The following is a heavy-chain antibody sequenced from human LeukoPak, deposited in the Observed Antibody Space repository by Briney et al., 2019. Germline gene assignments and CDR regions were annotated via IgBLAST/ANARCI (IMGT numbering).Heavy chain of an antibody. J-gene: IGHJ4*02. CDR3: ARGHGVRGVIID. Sequence: SATLSLTCAVYGGSFSGYYWSWIRQPPGKGLEWIGEINHSGSTNYNPSLKSRVTISVDTSKNQFSLKLSSVTAADTAVYYCARGHGVRGVIIDWGQGTLVTVSS. D-gene: IGHD3-10*01. CDR2: INHSGST. CDR1: GGSFSGYY. V-gene: IGHV4-34*01.